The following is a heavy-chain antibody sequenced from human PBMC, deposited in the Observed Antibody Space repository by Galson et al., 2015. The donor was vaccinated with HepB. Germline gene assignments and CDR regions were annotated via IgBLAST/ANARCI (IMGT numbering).Heavy chain of an antibody. CDR2: INGDGSRT. CDR3: ARAKGHGYAFDF. J-gene: IGHJ3*01. CDR1: EFSFSSFW. Sequence: SLRLSCAASEFSFSSFWMFWVRQPPGKELVWVSHINGDGSRTTYADSVKGRFTVSRDNAKNTLYLQMNSLRAEDTAVYYCARAKGHGYAFDFWGQGTVVTVSS. V-gene: IGHV3-74*01.